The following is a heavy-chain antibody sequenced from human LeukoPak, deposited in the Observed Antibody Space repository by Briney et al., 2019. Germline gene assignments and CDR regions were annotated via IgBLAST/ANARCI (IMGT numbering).Heavy chain of an antibody. V-gene: IGHV4-34*01. D-gene: IGHD2-8*01. J-gene: IGHJ3*02. CDR3: ARRPRMKAFDI. CDR2: INHSGST. Sequence: SETLSLTCAVYGGSFSGYYWSWIRQPPGKGLEWIGEINHSGSTNYNPSPKSRVTISVDTSKNQFYLKLSSVTAADTAVCYCARRPRMKAFDIWGQGTMVTVSS. CDR1: GGSFSGYY.